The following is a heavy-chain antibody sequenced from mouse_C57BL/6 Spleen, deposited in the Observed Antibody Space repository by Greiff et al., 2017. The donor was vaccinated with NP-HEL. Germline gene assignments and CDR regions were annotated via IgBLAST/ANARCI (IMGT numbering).Heavy chain of an antibody. CDR2: IDPSDSYT. CDR1: GYTFTSYW. D-gene: IGHD1-1*01. V-gene: IGHV1-50*01. Sequence: VQLQQPGAELVKPGASVKLSCKASGYTFTSYWMQWVKQRPGQGLEWIGEIDPSDSYTNYNQKFKGKATLTVDTSSSTAYMQLSSLTSEDSAVYYCARREDNYYGNDVWGTGTTVTVSS. CDR3: ARREDNYYGNDV. J-gene: IGHJ1*03.